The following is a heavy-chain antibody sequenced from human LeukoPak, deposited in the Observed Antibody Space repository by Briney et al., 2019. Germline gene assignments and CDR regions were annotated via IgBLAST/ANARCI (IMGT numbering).Heavy chain of an antibody. J-gene: IGHJ4*02. V-gene: IGHV2-5*08. CDR3: VHTVTGYYTADY. Sequence: SGPTLVNPTQTLTLTCTFSGFSLSTSGMCVSWIRQPPGKALEWLALIYWNDDKRYSPSLRSRPTITKDTSKNQVVLTMTNVDPVDTATYYCVHTVTGYYTADYWGQGVLVTVSS. CDR2: IYWNDDK. D-gene: IGHD3/OR15-3a*01. CDR1: GFSLSTSGMC.